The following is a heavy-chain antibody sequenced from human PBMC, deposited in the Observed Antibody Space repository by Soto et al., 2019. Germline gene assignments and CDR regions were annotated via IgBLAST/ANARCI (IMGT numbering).Heavy chain of an antibody. CDR2: INHSGST. Sequence: PSETLSLTCAVYGGSFSGYYWSWIRKPPGKGLEWIGEINHSGSTNYNPSLNSRVTISVDTSKNQFSLKLSSVTAADTAVYYCARGDSDLRLLFSSWYRMYYFDYWGQGTLVTGSS. CDR1: GGSFSGYY. CDR3: ARGDSDLRLLFSSWYRMYYFDY. V-gene: IGHV4-34*01. D-gene: IGHD6-13*01. J-gene: IGHJ4*02.